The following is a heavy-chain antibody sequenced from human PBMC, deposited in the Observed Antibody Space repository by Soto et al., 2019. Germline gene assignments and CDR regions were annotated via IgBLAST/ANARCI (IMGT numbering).Heavy chain of an antibody. CDR1: GGSIRSYY. Sequence: SETLSLTCTVSGGSIRSYYWNWIRQPPGKGLEWIGYIYSSGSTNYNPSLKSRVTMSVDTSKNQFSLKLSSLTAADTAVYYCARGPWNDDMGHFDPWGQGTLVTVSS. V-gene: IGHV4-59*12. CDR3: ARGPWNDDMGHFDP. CDR2: IYSSGST. D-gene: IGHD1-1*01. J-gene: IGHJ5*02.